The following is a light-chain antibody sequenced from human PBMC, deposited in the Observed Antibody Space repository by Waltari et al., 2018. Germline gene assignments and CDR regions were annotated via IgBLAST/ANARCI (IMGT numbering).Light chain of an antibody. J-gene: IGLJ2*01. CDR3: QSFDSSLSCVV. CDR1: SSNIGGGSE. Sequence: SVLTQPPSVSGAPGQRGTSSCPGSSSNIGGGSEVHCYQPLPGVAPKLLSVGYRSLPSGVPDRCSGSKSGTSASLDITGLQAEDEADYYCQSFDSSLSCVVFGGGTKLTVL. CDR2: GYR. V-gene: IGLV1-40*01.